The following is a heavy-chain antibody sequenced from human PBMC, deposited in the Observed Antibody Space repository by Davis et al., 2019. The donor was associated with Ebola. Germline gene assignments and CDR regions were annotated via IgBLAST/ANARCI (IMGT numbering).Heavy chain of an antibody. Sequence: GESLKISCAASGFTFSSYWMHWVRQAPGKGLVWVSRINSDGSSTSYADSVKGRFTISRDNSKNTLYLQMNSLRAEDTAVYYCARDTYDYGDYVGYYYGMDVWGKGTTVTVSS. CDR3: ARDTYDYGDYVGYYYGMDV. CDR1: GFTFSSYW. CDR2: INSDGSST. J-gene: IGHJ6*04. D-gene: IGHD4-17*01. V-gene: IGHV3-74*01.